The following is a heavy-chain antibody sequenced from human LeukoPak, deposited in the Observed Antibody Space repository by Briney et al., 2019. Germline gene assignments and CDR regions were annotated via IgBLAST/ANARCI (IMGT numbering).Heavy chain of an antibody. V-gene: IGHV3-21*01. Sequence: GGSLRLSCAASGFTFSSYSMNWVRQAPGKGLKWVSSISSSSSYIHYADSVKGRFTIFRDNAKNSLYLQMNSLRAEDTAVYYCARTTSDYDYVWGSYRPYYFDYWGQGTLVTVSS. D-gene: IGHD3-16*02. CDR1: GFTFSSYS. CDR3: ARTTSDYDYVWGSYRPYYFDY. CDR2: ISSSSSYI. J-gene: IGHJ4*02.